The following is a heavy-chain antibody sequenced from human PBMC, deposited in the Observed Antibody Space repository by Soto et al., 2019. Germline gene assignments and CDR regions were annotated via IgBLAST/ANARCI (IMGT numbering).Heavy chain of an antibody. D-gene: IGHD1-1*01. J-gene: IGHJ5*02. Sequence: GGSLRLSCVASGFTLSSYFMTWVRQAPGKGLEWVSAISNSGGSTYYADSVKGRFTISRDNSHNTLYLQMNNLRAEDTARYYCAKDLEKWLVQLGGLDTWGQGAQVTVSS. CDR1: GFTLSSYF. V-gene: IGHV3-23*01. CDR3: AKDLEKWLVQLGGLDT. CDR2: ISNSGGST.